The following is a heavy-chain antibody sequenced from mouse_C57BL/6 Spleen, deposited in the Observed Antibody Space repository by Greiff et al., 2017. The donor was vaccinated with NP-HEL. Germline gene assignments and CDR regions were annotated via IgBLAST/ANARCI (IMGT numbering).Heavy chain of an antibody. V-gene: IGHV3-6*01. CDR1: GYSITSGYY. J-gene: IGHJ4*01. Sequence: EVKLQESGPGLAKPSQSLSLTCSVTGYSITSGYYWNWIRQFPGNKLEWMGYISYDGSNNYNPSLKNRISITRDTSKNQFFLKLNSVTTEDTATYYCARDYYGSSYIYYYAMDYWGQGTSVTVAS. CDR3: ARDYYGSSYIYYYAMDY. D-gene: IGHD1-1*01. CDR2: ISYDGSN.